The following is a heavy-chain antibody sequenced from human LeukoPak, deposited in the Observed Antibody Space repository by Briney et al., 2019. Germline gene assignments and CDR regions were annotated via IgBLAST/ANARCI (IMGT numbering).Heavy chain of an antibody. CDR3: AGRSTYYGSGSYYGY. J-gene: IGHJ4*02. Sequence: GASAKVSCKASGYTFTSYDINWVRQATGQGLEWMGWMNPNSGNTGYAQKFQGRVTMTRNTSISTAYMELSSLGSEDTAVYYCAGRSTYYGSGSYYGYWGQGTLVTVSS. D-gene: IGHD3-10*01. CDR1: GYTFTSYD. CDR2: MNPNSGNT. V-gene: IGHV1-8*01.